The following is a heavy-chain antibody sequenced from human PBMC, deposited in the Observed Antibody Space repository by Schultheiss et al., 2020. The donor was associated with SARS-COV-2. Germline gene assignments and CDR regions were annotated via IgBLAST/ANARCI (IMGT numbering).Heavy chain of an antibody. V-gene: IGHV3-21*04. J-gene: IGHJ5*02. CDR1: GFTFSSYA. D-gene: IGHD6-6*01. CDR2: ISDSSRYI. CDR3: ARGGRVAARHSPDNWFDP. Sequence: GGSLRLSCAASGFTFSSYAMSWVRQAPGKGLEWVSSISDSSRYIYYADSVKGRFTISRDNAKNSLYLQMNSLRAEDTAVYYCARGGRVAARHSPDNWFDPWGQGTLVTVSS.